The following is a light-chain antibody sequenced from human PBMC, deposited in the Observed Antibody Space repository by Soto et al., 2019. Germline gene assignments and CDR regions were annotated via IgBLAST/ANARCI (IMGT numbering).Light chain of an antibody. J-gene: IGLJ1*01. V-gene: IGLV2-14*01. CDR2: DVS. CDR1: SSDVGGYNY. CDR3: SSYTSSSTLDV. Sequence: QSALTQPASVSGSPGQSITISCTGTSSDVGGYNYVSWYQQHPGKAPKLMIYDVSNRPSGVSNRFSGSKSGNTASLTISGLLAEDEADYYCSSYTSSSTLDVIGTGTKVTVL.